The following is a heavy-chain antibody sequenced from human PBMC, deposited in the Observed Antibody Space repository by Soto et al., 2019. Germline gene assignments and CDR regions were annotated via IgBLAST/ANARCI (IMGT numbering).Heavy chain of an antibody. J-gene: IGHJ4*02. Sequence: EVQLLESGGDLVPPGGSLRLSCAASGFTFSSFAMSWARQAPGKGLEWVSSIGVTGSTYYDDSVRGRLTISSDNSKNTLYLQRDSLRAEDTAVYYCAKNYFFDRWGQGTPVTVSA. V-gene: IGHV3-23*01. CDR2: IGVTGST. CDR1: GFTFSSFA. CDR3: AKNYFFDR.